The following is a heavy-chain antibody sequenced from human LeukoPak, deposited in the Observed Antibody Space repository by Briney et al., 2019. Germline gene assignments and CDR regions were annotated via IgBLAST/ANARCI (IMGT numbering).Heavy chain of an antibody. J-gene: IGHJ4*02. CDR3: ARDTAIAAADFDY. CDR2: IKQDGSEK. D-gene: IGHD6-13*01. V-gene: IGHV3-7*01. Sequence: GGSLRLSCAASGFTFSSYWMSWVRQAPGKGLEWVANIKQDGSEKYYVDSVKGRFTISRDNAKNSLYLQMNSLRAEDTAVYYCARDTAIAAADFDYWGQGTLVTVSS. CDR1: GFTFSSYW.